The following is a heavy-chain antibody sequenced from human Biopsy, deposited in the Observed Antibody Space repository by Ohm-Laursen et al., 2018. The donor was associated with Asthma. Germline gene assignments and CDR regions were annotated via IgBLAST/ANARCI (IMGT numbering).Heavy chain of an antibody. Sequence: TQTLTLTCTFSGFSLATTGMSVSWIRQPPGKALEWLALIDWDDDKYYSASLKTRLTISKDSSKNQVVLTMTNVDPVDTATYFCARIPEVGTNSFDIWGQGTMVTVSS. J-gene: IGHJ3*02. CDR1: GFSLATTGMS. V-gene: IGHV2-70*01. CDR3: ARIPEVGTNSFDI. D-gene: IGHD1-14*01. CDR2: IDWDDDK.